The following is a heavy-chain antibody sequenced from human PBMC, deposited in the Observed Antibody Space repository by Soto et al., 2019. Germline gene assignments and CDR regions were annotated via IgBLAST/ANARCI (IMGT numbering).Heavy chain of an antibody. CDR3: ARDRGKVAGQYFDY. D-gene: IGHD6-19*01. CDR2: INWNGGST. J-gene: IGHJ4*02. CDR1: GFTFDDYG. Sequence: GGSLRLSCAASGFTFDDYGMSWVRQAPGKGLEWVSGINWNGGSTGYADSVKGRFTISRDNAKNSLYLQMNSLRADDMAVYYCARDRGKVAGQYFDYWGQGILVTVSS. V-gene: IGHV3-20*04.